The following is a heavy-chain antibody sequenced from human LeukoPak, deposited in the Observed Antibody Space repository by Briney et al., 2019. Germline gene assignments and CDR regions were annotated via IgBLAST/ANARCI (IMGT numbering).Heavy chain of an antibody. CDR3: ARRVGFYGSGSLNYFDP. Sequence: SETLSLTCAVYGGSFSGYYWSWIRQPPGKGLEWIGSIFRTGSTYYSASLKSRVTISVDTSKNHIALKLTSVTASDTAVYFCARRVGFYGSGSLNYFDPWGQGILVSVS. D-gene: IGHD3-10*01. V-gene: IGHV4-34*12. CDR2: IFRTGST. J-gene: IGHJ5*01. CDR1: GGSFSGYY.